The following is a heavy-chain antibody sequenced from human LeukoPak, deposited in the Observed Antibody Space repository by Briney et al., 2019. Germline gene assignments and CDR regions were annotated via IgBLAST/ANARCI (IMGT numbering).Heavy chain of an antibody. CDR2: IRYDGSNK. CDR3: ARGYCSGGSCYHN. CDR1: GFTFSSYG. V-gene: IGHV3-30*02. J-gene: IGHJ4*02. D-gene: IGHD2-15*01. Sequence: GGSLRLPCAASGFTFSSYGMHWVRQAPGKGLEWVAFIRYDGSNKYYADSVKGRFTISRDNSKNTLYLQMNSLRAEDTAVYYCARGYCSGGSCYHNWGQGTLVTVSS.